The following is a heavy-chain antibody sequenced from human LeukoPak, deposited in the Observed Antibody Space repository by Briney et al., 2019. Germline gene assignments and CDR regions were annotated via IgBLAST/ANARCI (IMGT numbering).Heavy chain of an antibody. Sequence: GGSLRLFCAASGFTFSDYYMSWIRQAPGRGLEWVSYVSSSYTNYADSVRGRFAISRDNAKDSLYLQMNSLRAEDTAVYYCARDWTYYYDSSGYYRAFDIWGQGTMVTVSS. CDR2: VSSSYT. CDR1: GFTFSDYY. V-gene: IGHV3-11*06. D-gene: IGHD3-22*01. J-gene: IGHJ3*02. CDR3: ARDWTYYYDSSGYYRAFDI.